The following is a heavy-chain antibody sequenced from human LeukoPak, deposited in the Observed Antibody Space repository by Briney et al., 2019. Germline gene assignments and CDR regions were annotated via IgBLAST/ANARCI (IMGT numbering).Heavy chain of an antibody. J-gene: IGHJ4*02. CDR2: IYSGGST. D-gene: IGHD3-3*01. V-gene: IGHV3-53*01. CDR1: GFTVSSNY. Sequence: GGSLRLSCAASGFTVSSNYMSWVRQAPGKGLEWVSVIYSGGSTYYADSVKGRFTISRDNSKNTLYLQMNSLRAEDTAVYYCARDRVGITIFGVVIQYYFDYWGQGTLVTVSS. CDR3: ARDRVGITIFGVVIQYYFDY.